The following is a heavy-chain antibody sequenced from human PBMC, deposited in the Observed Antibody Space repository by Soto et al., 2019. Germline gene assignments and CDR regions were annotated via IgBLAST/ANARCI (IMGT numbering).Heavy chain of an antibody. V-gene: IGHV4-39*07. CDR2: IYYSGST. Sequence: SETLSLTCSVSGGSINSSSYFWGWVRQPPGKGLEWIGSIYYSGSTYYNPSLRSRVTISVDTSKNQFSLKLSSVTAADTAVYYCARARSYPYYYDSSGPWVYWGQGTLVTVSS. CDR1: GGSINSSSYF. J-gene: IGHJ4*02. CDR3: ARARSYPYYYDSSGPWVY. D-gene: IGHD3-22*01.